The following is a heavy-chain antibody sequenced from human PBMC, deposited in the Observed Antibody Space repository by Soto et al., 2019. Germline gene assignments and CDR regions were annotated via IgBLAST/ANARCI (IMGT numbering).Heavy chain of an antibody. CDR2: IYYSGST. CDR3: ARGLVVVAATHYYYYGMDV. D-gene: IGHD2-15*01. CDR1: YGSIVNVGYY. J-gene: IGHJ6*02. Sequence: PSEPQPLRYTVSYGSIVNVGYYWSLIRQHPGKGLEWIGYIYYSGSTSYNPSLKSRVTISVDTSKNQFSLKLSSVTAADTAVYYCARGLVVVAATHYYYYGMDVWGQGTPVTVSS. V-gene: IGHV4-31*03.